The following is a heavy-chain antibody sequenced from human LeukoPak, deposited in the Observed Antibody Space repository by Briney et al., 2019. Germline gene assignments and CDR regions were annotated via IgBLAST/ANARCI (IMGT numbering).Heavy chain of an antibody. CDR1: GGSISSSSYY. CDR2: IYTSGST. V-gene: IGHV4-61*05. D-gene: IGHD6-6*01. J-gene: IGHJ6*03. Sequence: SETLSLTCTVSGGSISSSSYYWGWIRQPPGKGLEWIGYIYTSGSTNYNPSLKSRVTISVDTSKNQFSLKLSSVTAADTAVYYCARHAGGYSSSSSFLGYYYYYMDVWGKGTTVTVSS. CDR3: ARHAGGYSSSSSFLGYYYYYMDV.